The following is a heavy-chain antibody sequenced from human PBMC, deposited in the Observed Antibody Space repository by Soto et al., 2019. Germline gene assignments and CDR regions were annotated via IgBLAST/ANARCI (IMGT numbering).Heavy chain of an antibody. J-gene: IGHJ5*02. CDR1: GFTFSSYS. CDR3: ARDFGGMHWFDP. Sequence: GGSLRLSCAASGFTFSSYSMNWVRQAPGKGLEWVSSISSSSSYIYYADSVKGRFTISRDNAKNSLYLQMNSLRAEDTAVYYCARDFGGMHWFDPWGQGTLVTVSS. V-gene: IGHV3-21*01. D-gene: IGHD3-10*01. CDR2: ISSSSSYI.